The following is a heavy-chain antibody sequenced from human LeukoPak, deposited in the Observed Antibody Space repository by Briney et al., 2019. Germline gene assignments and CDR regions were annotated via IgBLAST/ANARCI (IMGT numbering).Heavy chain of an antibody. D-gene: IGHD2-8*02. CDR1: GYXLTELS. CDR2: FDPEDGET. Sequence: ASVKVSCKVSGYXLTELSMHWVRQAPGKGLEWMGRFDPEDGETIYAQKFQGRVTMTEDTSTNTAYMELSSLRSEDTAVYYCARVSGLSAFDIWGQGTVVTVSS. CDR3: ARVSGLSAFDI. V-gene: IGHV1-24*01. J-gene: IGHJ3*02.